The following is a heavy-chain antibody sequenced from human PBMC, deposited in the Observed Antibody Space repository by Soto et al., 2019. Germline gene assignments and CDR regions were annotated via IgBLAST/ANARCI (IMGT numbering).Heavy chain of an antibody. CDR3: VRVLASGYSSSWYLDY. D-gene: IGHD6-13*01. Sequence: QVQLQESGPGLVKPSETLSLTCTVSGGSINSGDYYWSWIRQHPGKGLEWIGHIYFTGNTFYIPSLKSRVSISLDTSKNQFSLNPTSVTAADTAIYYCVRVLASGYSSSWYLDYWGQGTLVTVSS. CDR1: GGSINSGDYY. J-gene: IGHJ4*02. V-gene: IGHV4-31*03. CDR2: IYFTGNT.